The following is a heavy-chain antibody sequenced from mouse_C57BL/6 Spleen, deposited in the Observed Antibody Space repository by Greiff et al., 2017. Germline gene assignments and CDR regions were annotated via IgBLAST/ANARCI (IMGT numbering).Heavy chain of an antibody. J-gene: IGHJ2*01. D-gene: IGHD1-1*01. Sequence: QVQLQQSGAELARPGASVKLSCKASGYTFTSYGISWVKQRTGQGLEWIGEISPRSGNTYYNEKFKGKATLTADKSSSTAYMELRSLTSEDSAVYFCARGVVAKYYFDYWGQGTTLTVSS. CDR1: GYTFTSYG. CDR2: ISPRSGNT. CDR3: ARGVVAKYYFDY. V-gene: IGHV1-81*01.